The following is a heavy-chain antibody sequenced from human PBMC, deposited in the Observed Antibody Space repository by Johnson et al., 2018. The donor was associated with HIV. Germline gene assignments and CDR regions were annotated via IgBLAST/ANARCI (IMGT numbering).Heavy chain of an antibody. D-gene: IGHD4-23*01. V-gene: IGHV3-64*07. CDR2: ISRDGVNT. Sequence: EQLVESGGGLVQPGGSLRLSCEASGFTFSSYAMHWVRQAPGEGLEYVSAISRDGVNTFYADSVKDRFTIFRDNSKNTLYLQMGSLIPEDMGIYYCAIPYFFDSGNYRWGQGTVVTVSS. CDR1: GFTFSSYA. CDR3: AIPYFFDSGNYR. J-gene: IGHJ3*01.